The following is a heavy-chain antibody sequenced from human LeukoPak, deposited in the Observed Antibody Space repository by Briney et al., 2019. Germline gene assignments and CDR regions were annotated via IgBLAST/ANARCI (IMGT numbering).Heavy chain of an antibody. V-gene: IGHV3-53*04. Sequence: PGGPLRLSWPAPGFPARSNKMSGVRRAPGKGLGGAPVIYSGGSTYYADSVKGRFTISRHNSKNTLYLQMNSLRAEDTAVYYCARVRIAAAGYYYYGMDVWGQGTTVTVSS. D-gene: IGHD6-13*01. CDR3: ARVRIAAAGYYYYGMDV. J-gene: IGHJ6*02. CDR2: IYSGGST. CDR1: GFPARSNK.